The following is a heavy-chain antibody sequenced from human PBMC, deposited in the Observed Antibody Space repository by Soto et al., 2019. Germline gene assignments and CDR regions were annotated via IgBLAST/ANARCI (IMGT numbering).Heavy chain of an antibody. CDR1: GGSIGSGDYY. CDR3: ARAVTVVPARPYYGMDV. J-gene: IGHJ6*02. D-gene: IGHD2-2*01. Sequence: PSETLSLTCTVSGGSIGSGDYYWSWIRQPPGKGLEWIGYIYYSGSTYYNPSLKSRVTISVDTSKNQFSLKLSSVTAADTAVYYCARAVTVVPARPYYGMDVWGQGTTVNRLL. CDR2: IYYSGST. V-gene: IGHV4-30-4*01.